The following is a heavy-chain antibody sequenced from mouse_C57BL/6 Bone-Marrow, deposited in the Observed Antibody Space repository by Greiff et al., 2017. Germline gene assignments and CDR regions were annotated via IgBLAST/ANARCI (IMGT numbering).Heavy chain of an antibody. D-gene: IGHD1-1*01. CDR3: AKEGHYGSSGWDY. Sequence: EVQLQESGGGLVKPGGSLKLSCAASGFTFSSYAMSWVRQTPEKRLEWVATISDGGSYTYYPDNVKGRFTISRDNAKNNLYLQMSHLKSEDTAMYYCAKEGHYGSSGWDYWGQGTTLTVSS. V-gene: IGHV5-4*01. CDR1: GFTFSSYA. J-gene: IGHJ2*01. CDR2: ISDGGSYT.